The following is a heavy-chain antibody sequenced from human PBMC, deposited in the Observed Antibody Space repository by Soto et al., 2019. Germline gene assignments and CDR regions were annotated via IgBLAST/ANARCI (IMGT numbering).Heavy chain of an antibody. CDR1: GYTLTSYD. CDR3: ARVRSFWFDT. CDR2: MNPDSGNT. J-gene: IGHJ5*02. D-gene: IGHD3-10*01. Sequence: ASVKVSCKVSGYTLTSYDINWVRQATGQGLEWMGWMNPDSGNTGYAQKFQGRVTMTRSTSISTAYMELSSLTSEDTAVYYCARVRSFWFDTWGQGTLVTVSS. V-gene: IGHV1-8*01.